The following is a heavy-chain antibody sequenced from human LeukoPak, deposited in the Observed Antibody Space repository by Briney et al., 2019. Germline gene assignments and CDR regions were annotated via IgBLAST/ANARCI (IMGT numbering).Heavy chain of an antibody. V-gene: IGHV3-23*01. Sequence: QSGGSLRLSCVGSGFIFRSYAVTWVRQAPGKGLEWVSSITANGDATYYADSVKGRFTISRDNSKNTLYLQMSSLRAEDTAAYYCATFGVIVRNDYLDYWGQGVLVAVSS. D-gene: IGHD3-3*01. J-gene: IGHJ4*02. CDR2: ITANGDAT. CDR3: ATFGVIVRNDYLDY. CDR1: GFIFRSYA.